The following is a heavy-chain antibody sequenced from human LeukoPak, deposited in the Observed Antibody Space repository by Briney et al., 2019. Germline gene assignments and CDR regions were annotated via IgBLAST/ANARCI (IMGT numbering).Heavy chain of an antibody. CDR1: GFTLSSYG. CDR2: LRYDGSTA. D-gene: IGHD1-26*01. CDR3: AKDPYGGTYPSYFDY. V-gene: IGHV3-30*02. J-gene: IGHJ4*02. Sequence: GGSLTETCAASGFTLSSYGMNWVRQAPGKGLDWVAFLRYDGSTAFYEDSVKGRLTISRDSSKNTLYLQMNSLTPADTAIYYCAKDPYGGTYPSYFDYWGQGTLVTVSS.